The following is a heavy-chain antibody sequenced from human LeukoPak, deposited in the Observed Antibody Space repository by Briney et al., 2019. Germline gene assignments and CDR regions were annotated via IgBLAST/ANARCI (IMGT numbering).Heavy chain of an antibody. CDR2: IYYSGNT. CDR1: GGSISNYY. CDR3: ARVGRYYDILTGYYKGAFDI. J-gene: IGHJ3*02. V-gene: IGHV4-39*07. D-gene: IGHD3-9*01. Sequence: SETLSLTCTVSGGSISNYYWGWIRQPPGMGLGWIGSIYYSGNTYYNPSLKSRVTISLDTSKNQFSLKLSSVTAADTAVYYCARVGRYYDILTGYYKGAFDIWGQGTMVTVSS.